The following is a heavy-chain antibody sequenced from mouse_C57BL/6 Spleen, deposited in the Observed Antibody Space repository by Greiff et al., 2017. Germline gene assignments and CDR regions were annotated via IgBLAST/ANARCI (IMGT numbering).Heavy chain of an antibody. J-gene: IGHJ4*01. CDR3: ARSITTVGAMDY. D-gene: IGHD1-1*01. CDR1: GYTFTSYW. Sequence: VQLQQPGAELVKPGASVKLSCKASGYTFTSYWMHWVKQRLGQGLEWIGMIHPNSGSTNYNEKFKSKATLTVDKSSSTAYMQLSSLTSEDSAVYYCARSITTVGAMDYWGQGTSVTVSS. V-gene: IGHV1-64*01. CDR2: IHPNSGST.